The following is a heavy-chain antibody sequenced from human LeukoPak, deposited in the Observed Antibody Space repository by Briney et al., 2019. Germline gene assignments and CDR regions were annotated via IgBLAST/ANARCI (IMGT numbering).Heavy chain of an antibody. CDR1: GFTFSSYW. Sequence: GGSLRLSCAASGFTFSSYWMHWVRQAPGKGLVWVSRINSDGSSTGYADSVKGRFTISRDNAKNTLYLQMNSLRAEDTAVYYCARDRRYYDSSGYRGRAFDIWGQGTMVTVSS. V-gene: IGHV3-74*01. J-gene: IGHJ3*02. D-gene: IGHD3-22*01. CDR2: INSDGSST. CDR3: ARDRRYYDSSGYRGRAFDI.